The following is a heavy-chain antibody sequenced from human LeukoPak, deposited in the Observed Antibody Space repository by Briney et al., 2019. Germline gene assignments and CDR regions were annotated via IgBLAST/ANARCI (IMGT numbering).Heavy chain of an antibody. CDR3: ARHVSGDGYNYGDY. J-gene: IGHJ4*02. Sequence: SETLSLTCAVYGGSFSGYYWSWIRQPPGKGLEWIGEINHSGSTNYNPSLKSRVTISVDTSKNQFSLKLSSVTAADTAVYYCARHVSGDGYNYGDYWGQGTLVTVSS. CDR1: GGSFSGYY. D-gene: IGHD5-24*01. CDR2: INHSGST. V-gene: IGHV4-34*01.